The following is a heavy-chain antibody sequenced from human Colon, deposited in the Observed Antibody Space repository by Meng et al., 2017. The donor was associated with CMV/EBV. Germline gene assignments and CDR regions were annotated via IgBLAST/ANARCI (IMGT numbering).Heavy chain of an antibody. Sequence: SVNLSCKACGYTFTGYWMHWVRQAPGQGLEWMGRIKPSTGDTNYAQNFQGRVTVTRDTSISTVYMEVNSLTSDDTAVYYCTREGFDYWGQGALVTVSS. J-gene: IGHJ4*02. CDR2: IKPSTGDT. V-gene: IGHV1-2*06. CDR1: GYTFTGYW. CDR3: TREGFDY.